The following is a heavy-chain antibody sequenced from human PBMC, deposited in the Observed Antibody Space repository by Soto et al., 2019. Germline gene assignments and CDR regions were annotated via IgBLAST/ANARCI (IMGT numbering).Heavy chain of an antibody. Sequence: QVQLVESRGGVVQPGRSLRLSCAASGFTFSSYGMHWVRQAPGKGLEWVAVIWYDGSNKYYADSVKGRFTISRDNSKNTLYLQMNSLRAEDTAVYYCARDGRPDHRWDGMDVWGQGTTFTVSS. CDR2: IWYDGSNK. V-gene: IGHV3-33*01. CDR1: GFTFSSYG. J-gene: IGHJ6*02. D-gene: IGHD1-26*01. CDR3: ARDGRPDHRWDGMDV.